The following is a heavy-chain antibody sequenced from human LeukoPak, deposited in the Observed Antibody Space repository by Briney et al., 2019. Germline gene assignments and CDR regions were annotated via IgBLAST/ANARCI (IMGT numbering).Heavy chain of an antibody. CDR3: AREAVAVAGHYYYGMDV. Sequence: GGSLRLSCAASGFTFSSYAMHWVRQAPGKGLEWVAVISYGGSNKYYADSVKGRFTISRDNSKNTLYLQMNSLRAEDTAVYYCAREAVAVAGHYYYGMDVWGQGTTVTVSS. D-gene: IGHD6-19*01. J-gene: IGHJ6*02. CDR1: GFTFSSYA. CDR2: ISYGGSNK. V-gene: IGHV3-30-3*01.